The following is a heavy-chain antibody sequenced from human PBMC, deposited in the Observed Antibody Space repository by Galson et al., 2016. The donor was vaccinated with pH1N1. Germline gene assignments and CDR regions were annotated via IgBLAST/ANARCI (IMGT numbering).Heavy chain of an antibody. CDR2: ILYDGTNE. CDR1: GFTFSSYA. J-gene: IGHJ4*02. CDR3: ARDSEYSGHEGFH. Sequence: SLRLSCAASGFTFSSYAMSWVRQAPGKGLEWVAVILYDGTNEYYADSVKGRFTISRDKTQSTVYLQMNSLRTEDTAVYYCARDSEYSGHEGFHWARGTLVIVSS. V-gene: IGHV3-30*04. D-gene: IGHD5-12*01.